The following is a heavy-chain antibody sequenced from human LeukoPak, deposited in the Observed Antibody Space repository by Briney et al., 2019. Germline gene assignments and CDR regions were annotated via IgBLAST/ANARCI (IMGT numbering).Heavy chain of an antibody. Sequence: SETLSLTCTVSGGSISSSSYYWGWIRQPPGKGLEWIGSIYYSGSTYYNPSLKSRVTISLDTSKNQFSLKLSSVTAADTAVYYCARVGGISSPFSYWGQGTPVTVSS. CDR2: IYYSGST. V-gene: IGHV4-39*01. D-gene: IGHD3-16*02. CDR3: ARVGGISSPFSY. J-gene: IGHJ4*02. CDR1: GGSISSSSYY.